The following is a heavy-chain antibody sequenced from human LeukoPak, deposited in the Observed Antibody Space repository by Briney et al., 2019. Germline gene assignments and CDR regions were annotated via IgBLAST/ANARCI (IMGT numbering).Heavy chain of an antibody. J-gene: IGHJ4*02. Sequence: SETLSLTCTVSGGSISSYYWSWIRQPAGKGLEWIGRIYTSGSTNYNPSLKSRVTMSVDTSKNQFSLKLSSVTAADTALYYCARRNFHPYGRPPDYWGQGTLVTVSS. CDR1: GGSISSYY. CDR3: ARRNFHPYGRPPDY. CDR2: IYTSGST. D-gene: IGHD4-17*01. V-gene: IGHV4-4*07.